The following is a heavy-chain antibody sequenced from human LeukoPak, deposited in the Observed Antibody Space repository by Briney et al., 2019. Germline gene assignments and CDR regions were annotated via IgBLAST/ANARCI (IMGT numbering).Heavy chain of an antibody. V-gene: IGHV1-8*01. D-gene: IGHD5-24*01. CDR2: MNPNSGNT. CDR3: ARGPISRGRWLQRRLDY. Sequence: ASVKVSCKASGYTFTSYDINWVRQATGQGLEWMGWMNPNSGNTGYAQKFQGRVTMTRNTSISTAYMELRSLRSEDTAVYYCARGPISRGRWLQRRLDYWGQGTLVTVSS. CDR1: GYTFTSYD. J-gene: IGHJ4*02.